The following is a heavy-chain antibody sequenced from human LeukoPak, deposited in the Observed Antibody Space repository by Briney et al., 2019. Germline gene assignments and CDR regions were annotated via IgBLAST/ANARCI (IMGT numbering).Heavy chain of an antibody. CDR2: ISYDGSNK. J-gene: IGHJ4*02. CDR1: GFTFSSYG. CDR3: ATSGEYCGGDCEPNFDY. V-gene: IGHV3-30*03. D-gene: IGHD2-21*01. Sequence: PGGSLRLSCAASGFTFSSYGMHWVRQAPGKGLEWVAVISYDGSNKYYADSVKGRFTISRDNSKNTLYLQMNSLRAEDTAVYYCATSGEYCGGDCEPNFDYWGQGTLVTVSS.